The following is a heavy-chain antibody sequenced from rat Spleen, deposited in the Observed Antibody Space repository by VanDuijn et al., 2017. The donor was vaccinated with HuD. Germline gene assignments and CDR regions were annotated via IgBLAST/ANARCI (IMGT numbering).Heavy chain of an antibody. V-gene: IGHV5-31*01. CDR3: ARQDYGGYWFAY. CDR2: ISYDGRST. J-gene: IGHJ3*01. Sequence: EVQLVETGGGLVQPGRSLKLSCEASGFTFNNYWMTWIRQAPGKGLEWVATISYDGRSTYYRDSVKGRFTISRDNAKNTLYLQMDSLRSEDTATYYCARQDYGGYWFAYWGQGTLVTVSS. CDR1: GFTFNNYW. D-gene: IGHD1-11*01.